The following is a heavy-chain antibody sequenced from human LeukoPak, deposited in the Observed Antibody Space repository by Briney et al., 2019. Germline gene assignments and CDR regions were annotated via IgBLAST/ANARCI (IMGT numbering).Heavy chain of an antibody. J-gene: IGHJ4*02. CDR3: ARGSGSYYNGGNY. Sequence: TGGSLRLSCAASGFTFSRHGMHWVRQPPGKGLEWLTFIRHDGSYKFYADSVEGRFTVSRDNSKNTLYLQMNSLRPEDTAVYYCARGSGSYYNGGNYWGQGTLVTVSS. CDR1: GFTFSRHG. D-gene: IGHD3-10*01. CDR2: IRHDGSYK. V-gene: IGHV3-30*02.